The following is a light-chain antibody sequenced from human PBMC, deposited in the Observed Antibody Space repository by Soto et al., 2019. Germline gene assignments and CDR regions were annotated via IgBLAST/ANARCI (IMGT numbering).Light chain of an antibody. CDR1: QSISSW. CDR2: AAS. J-gene: IGKJ5*01. V-gene: IGKV1-39*01. Sequence: DIVMTQSPDSLAVSLGERATINCKSSQSISSWLAWYQQKPGKAPKLLIYAASSLQSGVPSRFSGSGSGTDFTLTISSLQPEDFATYYCQQSYSTSTFGQGTRLEIK. CDR3: QQSYSTST.